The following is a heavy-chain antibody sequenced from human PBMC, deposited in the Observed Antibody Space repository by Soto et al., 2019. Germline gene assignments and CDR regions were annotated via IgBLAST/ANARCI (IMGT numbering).Heavy chain of an antibody. D-gene: IGHD5-18*01. J-gene: IGHJ6*02. Sequence: GGSLRLSCAASGFTFDYYAMHWVRQAPGKGLEWVSGISWNSGSIGYADSVKGRFTISIDNAKNSLYLQMNSLMAEDTALYYCANDMGGYSYGRYSGMDFWGQGTMVTVSS. CDR3: ANDMGGYSYGRYSGMDF. V-gene: IGHV3-9*01. CDR2: ISWNSGSI. CDR1: GFTFDYYA.